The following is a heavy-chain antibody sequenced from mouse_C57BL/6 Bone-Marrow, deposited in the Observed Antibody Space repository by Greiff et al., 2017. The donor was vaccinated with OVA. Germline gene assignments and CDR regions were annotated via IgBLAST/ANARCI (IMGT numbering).Heavy chain of an antibody. D-gene: IGHD1-1*01. Sequence: VQLQQSGAELVRPGTSVKLSCTASGFTFKDYYMHWVKQRPEQGLEWIGWIDPENGDTEYASKFQGKATITADTSSNTASLQLSSLTSEDTAVYYCIIYYYGSSPYYYAMDYWGQGTSVTVSS. J-gene: IGHJ4*01. CDR2: IDPENGDT. CDR3: IIYYYGSSPYYYAMDY. V-gene: IGHV14-4*01. CDR1: GFTFKDYY.